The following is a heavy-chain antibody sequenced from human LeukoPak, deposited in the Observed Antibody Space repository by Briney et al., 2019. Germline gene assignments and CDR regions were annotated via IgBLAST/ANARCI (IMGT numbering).Heavy chain of an antibody. CDR2: IYSSGST. CDR3: VRESLVVFPYWFDP. Sequence: KPSETLSLTCTVSGGSISTYYWSWIRQPAGKGLEWIGRIYSSGSTNYNPSLESRVTMSVDTSQNQFSLKLSSVTAADTAVYYCVRESLVVFPYWFDPRGQGTLVTVSS. J-gene: IGHJ5*02. CDR1: GGSISTYY. V-gene: IGHV4-4*07. D-gene: IGHD2-2*01.